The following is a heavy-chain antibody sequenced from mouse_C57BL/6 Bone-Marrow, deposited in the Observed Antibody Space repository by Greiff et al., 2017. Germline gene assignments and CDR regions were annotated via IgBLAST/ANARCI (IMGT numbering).Heavy chain of an antibody. CDR1: GFNIKDDY. D-gene: IGHD1-1*01. CDR2: IDPENGDT. Sequence: EVNVVESGAELVRPGASVKLSCTASGFNIKDDYMHWVKQRPEQGLEWIGWIDPENGDTEYASKFQGKATITADTSSNTAYLQLSSLTSEDTAVYYCTFITTVPGDYWGQGTTLTVSS. J-gene: IGHJ2*01. CDR3: TFITTVPGDY. V-gene: IGHV14-4*01.